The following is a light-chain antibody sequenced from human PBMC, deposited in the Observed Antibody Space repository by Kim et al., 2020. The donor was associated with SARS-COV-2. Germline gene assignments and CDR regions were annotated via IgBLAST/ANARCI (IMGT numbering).Light chain of an antibody. CDR2: NAS. Sequence: SPGEGATLSCRASKNFRSNYLAWYQQRPGQAPRIIIYNASTRATGIPDRFTGSRSGADFTLTISRLEPEDFAVYHCQQYGNAPPYSFGQGTKLEI. CDR1: KNFRSNY. CDR3: QQYGNAPPYS. J-gene: IGKJ2*03. V-gene: IGKV3-20*01.